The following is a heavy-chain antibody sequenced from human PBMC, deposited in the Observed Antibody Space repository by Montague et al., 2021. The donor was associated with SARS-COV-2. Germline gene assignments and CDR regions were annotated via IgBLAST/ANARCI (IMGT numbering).Heavy chain of an antibody. D-gene: IGHD4-23*01. CDR1: GDSINNHY. CDR2: ISYTGST. Sequence: SETLSLTCNVSGDSINNHYWSWIWQCPGRGLEWIGYISYTGSTTRNHSPASRVTITLDTSRDLVSLELRFLTVTDTAVYYCARGGGWKRHFDYWGQGTLVAVSS. CDR3: ARGGGWKRHFDY. J-gene: IGHJ4*02. V-gene: IGHV4-59*11.